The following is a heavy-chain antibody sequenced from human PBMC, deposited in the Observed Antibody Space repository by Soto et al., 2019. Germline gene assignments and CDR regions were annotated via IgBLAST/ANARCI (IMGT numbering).Heavy chain of an antibody. CDR2: ISAYNGNT. D-gene: IGHD5-18*01. CDR1: GYTFTSYG. J-gene: IGHJ4*02. V-gene: IGHV1-18*01. CDR3: ARDLYGYSYGYGPGY. Sequence: QVQLVQSGAEVKKPGASVKVSCKASGYTFTSYGISWVRQAPGQGLEWMGWISAYNGNTNYAQKHQGRVTMTTDTSTSTAYMELRSLRSDDTAVYYCARDLYGYSYGYGPGYWGQGTLVTVSS.